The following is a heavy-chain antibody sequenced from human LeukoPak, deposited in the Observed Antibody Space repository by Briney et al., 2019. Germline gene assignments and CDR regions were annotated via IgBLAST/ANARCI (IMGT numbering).Heavy chain of an antibody. V-gene: IGHV4-4*07. CDR1: GGSTSSHY. Sequence: SETLSLTCTVSGGSTSSHYWSWIRQPAGKGLEWIGRIYTSESTNYNPTLKSRVTMSIDPSKNQFSLKLSSVTAADTAVYYCARETAAGYWYFDLWGRGTLVTVSS. CDR2: IYTSEST. J-gene: IGHJ2*01. CDR3: ARETAAGYWYFDL. D-gene: IGHD6-25*01.